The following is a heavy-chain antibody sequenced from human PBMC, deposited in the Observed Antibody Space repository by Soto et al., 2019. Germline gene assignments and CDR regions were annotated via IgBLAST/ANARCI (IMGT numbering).Heavy chain of an antibody. CDR2: IWYDGSNK. V-gene: IGHV3-33*01. CDR3: ARDHRPSGYYMYPMDV. D-gene: IGHD3-3*01. J-gene: IGHJ6*03. Sequence: GSLRLSCAASGFTFSSYGMHWVRQAPGKGLEWVAVIWYDGSNKYYADSVKGRFTISRDNSKNTLYLQMNSLRAEDTAVYYCARDHRPSGYYMYPMDVWGKGTTVTVSS. CDR1: GFTFSSYG.